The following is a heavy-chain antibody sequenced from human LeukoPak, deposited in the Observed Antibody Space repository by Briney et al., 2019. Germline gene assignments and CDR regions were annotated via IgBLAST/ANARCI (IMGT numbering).Heavy chain of an antibody. CDR2: IYYSGST. CDR3: AREVKETTVTTSNWFDP. CDR1: GGSISSGGYY. V-gene: IGHV4-31*03. D-gene: IGHD4-17*01. Sequence: PSETLSLTCTVSGGSISSGGYYWSWIRQHPGKGLEWIGYIYYSGSTYYNPSLKSRVTISVDTSKNQFSLKLSSVTAADTAVYYCAREVKETTVTTSNWFDPWGQGTLVTVSS. J-gene: IGHJ5*02.